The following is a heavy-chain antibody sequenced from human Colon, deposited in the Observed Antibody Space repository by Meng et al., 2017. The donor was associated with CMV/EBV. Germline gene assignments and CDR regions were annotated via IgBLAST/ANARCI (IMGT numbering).Heavy chain of an antibody. V-gene: IGHV1-46*01. CDR3: TRDIVL. D-gene: IGHD2-15*01. CDR1: GFTFSTQY. CDR2: IKPSGGGT. J-gene: IGHJ4*02. Sequence: QEQLVQSGAEVKKPGASVKVSCKASGFTFSTQYIHWVRQAPGQGLEWLGIIKPSGGGTGYAQKFQGRVTMTRDTSTSTVYMELSSLRSEDTAMYYCTRDIVLWGQGTLVTVSS.